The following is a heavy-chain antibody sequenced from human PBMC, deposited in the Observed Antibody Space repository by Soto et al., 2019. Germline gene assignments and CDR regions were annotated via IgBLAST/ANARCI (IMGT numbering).Heavy chain of an antibody. CDR3: VNQRGSGQTYYYSMDV. V-gene: IGHV3-23*01. CDR1: GFTFSSYA. Sequence: EVQLLESGGGLVQPGGSLRLSCETSGFTFSSYAMTWVRQAPGMGLEWVAVINYIGRTTFHAQSVKGRFTISRDNSMNTVFLQMDSLRAEDTAVYYCVNQRGSGQTYYYSMDVWGLGTTVIVSS. D-gene: IGHD3-10*01. J-gene: IGHJ6*02. CDR2: INYIGRTT.